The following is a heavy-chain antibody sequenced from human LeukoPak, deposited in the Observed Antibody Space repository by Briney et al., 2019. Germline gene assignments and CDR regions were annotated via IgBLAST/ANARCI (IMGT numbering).Heavy chain of an antibody. V-gene: IGHV4-59*01. CDR2: IYYSGST. CDR3: ASHTNSGSSFDY. Sequence: SETLSLTCTVSGGSISSYYWSWIRQPPGKGLVWIGYIYYSGSTNYNPSLKSRVTISVDTSKNQFSLKLSSVTAADTAVYYCASHTNSGSSFDYWGQGTLVTVSS. CDR1: GGSISSYY. J-gene: IGHJ4*02. D-gene: IGHD1-26*01.